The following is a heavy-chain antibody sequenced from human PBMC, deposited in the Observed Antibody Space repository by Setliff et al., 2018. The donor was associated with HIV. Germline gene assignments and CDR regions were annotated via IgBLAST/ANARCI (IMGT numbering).Heavy chain of an antibody. CDR3: VRDDYGYNGKGFDY. CDR1: GGSISSYY. D-gene: IGHD4-17*01. Sequence: PSETLSLTCTVSGGSISSYYWSWIRQPAGKGLEWIGRIYTSGSTNYNPSLKSRVTISVDTSKNQFSLKLSSVTAADTAMYYCVRDDYGYNGKGFDYWGPGTLVTVSS. V-gene: IGHV4-4*07. CDR2: IYTSGST. J-gene: IGHJ4*02.